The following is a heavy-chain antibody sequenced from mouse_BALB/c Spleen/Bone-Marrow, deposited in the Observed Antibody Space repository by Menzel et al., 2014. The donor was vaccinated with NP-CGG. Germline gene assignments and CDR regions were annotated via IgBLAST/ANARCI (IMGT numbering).Heavy chain of an antibody. Sequence: VQLKESGGGLVQPGGSPKLSCTASGFDFSRYWMSWVRQAPGKGLQWIGEINPESSTINYTPSLKDKFIISRDNAKNTLYLQMNKVRSEDTALYYCARLTYYGLSDYWGQGTTLTVSS. J-gene: IGHJ2*01. CDR3: ARLTYYGLSDY. V-gene: IGHV4-1*02. CDR2: INPESSTI. D-gene: IGHD1-2*01. CDR1: GFDFSRYW.